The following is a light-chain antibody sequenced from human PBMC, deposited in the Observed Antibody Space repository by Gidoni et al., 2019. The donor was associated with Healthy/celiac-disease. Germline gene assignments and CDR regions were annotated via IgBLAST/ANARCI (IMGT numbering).Light chain of an antibody. V-gene: IGKV3-15*01. CDR2: GAS. Sequence: ELAMTQSPATLSVSPGERATLSCRASQSVSSNFAWYQQKTGQAPRRLISGASTRPPGSPARFSGSGSGTEFTLTISSLQSEDFAVYYCQQYNNWPRTFGQGTKVEIK. CDR3: QQYNNWPRT. J-gene: IGKJ1*01. CDR1: QSVSSN.